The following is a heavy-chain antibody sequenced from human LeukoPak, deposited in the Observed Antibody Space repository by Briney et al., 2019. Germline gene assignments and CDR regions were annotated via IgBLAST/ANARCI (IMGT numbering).Heavy chain of an antibody. CDR1: GGSISRTSYY. V-gene: IGHV4-39*01. CDR2: IYYSGST. CDR3: ARNVGYCSSTGCYYFDY. J-gene: IGHJ4*02. Sequence: PSETLSLTCTVSGGSISRTSYYWGWIRQPPGKGLEWIGRIYYSGSTYYNPSLKSRVTISVDTSKNQFSLKLSSVTAADTAVYYCARNVGYCSSTGCYYFDYWGQGTLVTVSS. D-gene: IGHD2-2*01.